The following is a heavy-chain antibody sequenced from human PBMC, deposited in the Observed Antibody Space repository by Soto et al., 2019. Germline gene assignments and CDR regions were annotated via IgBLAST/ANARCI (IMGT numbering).Heavy chain of an antibody. J-gene: IGHJ4*02. V-gene: IGHV3-74*01. CDR1: GFTLSDYW. CDR2: ISVDGGDT. Sequence: GGSLRLSCAASGFTLSDYWMHWVRQVPGKGLLWVSRISVDGGDTTYADSVKGRFTISRDNSKNTLYLQMDSLRAEDTAVYYCAKDRKYYGSGSSPLDYWGQGTLVTVSS. D-gene: IGHD3-10*01. CDR3: AKDRKYYGSGSSPLDY.